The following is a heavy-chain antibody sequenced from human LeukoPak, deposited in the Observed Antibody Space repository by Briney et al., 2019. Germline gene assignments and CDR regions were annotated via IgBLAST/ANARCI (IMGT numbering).Heavy chain of an antibody. Sequence: GGSLRVSCTASGFSFSSYSMNWVRQGAGKGLEWVSSISSGSKYIYYADSVKGRFTISRDNARDSLYLQMNGLRAEDTAVYYCPRASPQYSSSDYWGQGTLVTVSS. CDR2: ISSGSKYI. J-gene: IGHJ4*02. V-gene: IGHV3-21*01. CDR1: GFSFSSYS. D-gene: IGHD6-6*01. CDR3: PRASPQYSSSDY.